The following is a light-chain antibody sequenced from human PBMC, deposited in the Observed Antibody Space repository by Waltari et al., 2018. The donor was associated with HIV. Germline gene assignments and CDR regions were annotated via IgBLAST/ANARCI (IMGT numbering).Light chain of an antibody. CDR1: SSDIGGYNY. Sequence: QSALTQPASVSGSPGRSITISCTGTSSDIGGYNYVSWYQQHPGKAPKLMIYEVSNGAAGVSSGFSGSKSGNTASLTISGLQAEDEADYYCSSYTGSTTVVFGGGTKVTVL. J-gene: IGLJ2*01. CDR3: SSYTGSTTVV. CDR2: EVS. V-gene: IGLV2-14*03.